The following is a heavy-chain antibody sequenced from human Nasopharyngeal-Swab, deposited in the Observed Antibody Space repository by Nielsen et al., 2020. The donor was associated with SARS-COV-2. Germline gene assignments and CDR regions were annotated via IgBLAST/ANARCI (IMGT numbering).Heavy chain of an antibody. Sequence: SETLSLTCTVSGGSISSSSYYWGWIRQPPGKGLEWIGSIYYSGSTYYNPSLKSRVTISVDTSKNQFSLKLSSVTAADTAAYYCARERLAVAGSFDYWGQGTLVTVSS. CDR3: ARERLAVAGSFDY. V-gene: IGHV4-39*02. J-gene: IGHJ4*02. CDR1: GGSISSSSYY. D-gene: IGHD6-19*01. CDR2: IYYSGST.